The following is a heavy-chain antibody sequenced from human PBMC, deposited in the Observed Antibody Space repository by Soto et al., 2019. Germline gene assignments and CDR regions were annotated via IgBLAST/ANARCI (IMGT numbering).Heavy chain of an antibody. J-gene: IGHJ3*02. Sequence: QVQLQESGPGLVKPSETLSLTCTVSGGSISSYYWSWIRQPPGKGLEWIGYIYYSGSTNYNPSLKSRVTISVDTSKNQFSLKLSSVNAADTAVYYCAREVTYYDSSGYLLVAFDIWGQGTMVTVSS. CDR2: IYYSGST. D-gene: IGHD3-22*01. V-gene: IGHV4-59*01. CDR1: GGSISSYY. CDR3: AREVTYYDSSGYLLVAFDI.